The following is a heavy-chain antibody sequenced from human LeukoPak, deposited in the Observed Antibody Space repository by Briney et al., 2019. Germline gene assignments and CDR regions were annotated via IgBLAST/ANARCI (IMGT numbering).Heavy chain of an antibody. J-gene: IGHJ4*02. Sequence: PGGSLRLSCAASGFTVSSNYVNWVRQAPGKGLEWVSVIYSGGSTYYADSVKGRFTISRDNSKNTLYLQMNSLRAEDTAVYYCARAYCGGDCPLWYWGQGTLVTVSS. V-gene: IGHV3-53*01. CDR1: GFTVSSNY. D-gene: IGHD2-21*02. CDR2: IYSGGST. CDR3: ARAYCGGDCPLWY.